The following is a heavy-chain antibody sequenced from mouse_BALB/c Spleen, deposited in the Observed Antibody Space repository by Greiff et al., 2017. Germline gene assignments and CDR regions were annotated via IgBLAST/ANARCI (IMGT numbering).Heavy chain of an antibody. CDR2: ISYSGST. Sequence: EVKVEESGPGLVKPSQSLSLTCTVTGYSITSDYAWNWIRQFPGNKLEWMGYISYSGSTSYNPSLKSRISITRDTSKNQFFLQLNSVTTEDTATYYCARSGDYDEVAYWGQGTLVTVSA. J-gene: IGHJ3*01. CDR1: GYSITSDYA. V-gene: IGHV3-2*02. CDR3: ARSGDYDEVAY. D-gene: IGHD2-4*01.